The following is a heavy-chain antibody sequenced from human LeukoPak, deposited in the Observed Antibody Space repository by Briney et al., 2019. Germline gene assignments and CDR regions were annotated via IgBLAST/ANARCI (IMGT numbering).Heavy chain of an antibody. V-gene: IGHV1-58*02. CDR2: IVVGSGNT. Sequence: SVKVSCKASGFTFTSSAMQWVRQARGQRLEWIGWIVVGSGNTNCAQKFQERVTITRDMSTSTAYMELSSLRSEDTAVYYCAAEHYDFWSGYPLGMDVWGQGTTVTVSS. CDR1: GFTFTSSA. D-gene: IGHD3-3*01. CDR3: AAEHYDFWSGYPLGMDV. J-gene: IGHJ6*02.